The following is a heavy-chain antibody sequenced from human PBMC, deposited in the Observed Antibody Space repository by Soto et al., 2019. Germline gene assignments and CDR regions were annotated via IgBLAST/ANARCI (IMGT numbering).Heavy chain of an antibody. CDR3: ARDLWGYCGTDCYPLDV. CDR2: MYNTGST. V-gene: IGHV4-59*01. J-gene: IGHJ6*02. Sequence: PSETLSLTSTVSGGSISGYYWSRIRQPPGKGLEWIGYMYNTGSTVYNPPFKSRVTISVDTSKNQFSLKLNSVTAADTAVYYCARDLWGYCGTDCYPLDVWGQGTTVT. D-gene: IGHD2-21*02. CDR1: GGSISGYY.